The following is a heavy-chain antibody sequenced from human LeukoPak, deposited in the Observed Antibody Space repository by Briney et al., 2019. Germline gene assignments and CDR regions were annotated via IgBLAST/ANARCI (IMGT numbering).Heavy chain of an antibody. D-gene: IGHD4-17*01. CDR1: GGSISSGGYS. J-gene: IGHJ4*02. V-gene: IGHV4-30-4*07. CDR2: IYYSGST. CDR3: ARQYGDNFDY. Sequence: SETLSLTCAVSGGSISSGGYSWSWIRQPPGKGLEWIGYIYYSGSTYYNPSLKSRVTISVDTSKNQFSLKLNSVTAADTAVYYCARQYGDNFDYWGQGTLVTVSS.